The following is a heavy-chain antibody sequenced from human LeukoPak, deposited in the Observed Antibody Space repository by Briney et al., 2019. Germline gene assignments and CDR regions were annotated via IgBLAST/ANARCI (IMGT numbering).Heavy chain of an antibody. V-gene: IGHV4-59*11. Sequence: PSETLSLTCTVSGGSISSHYWSWIRQPPGKGLEWIGYIYYSGSTNYNPSLKSRVTISVDTSKNQFSLKLSSVTAADTAVYYCASGVGDLYYFDYWGQGTLVTVSS. CDR1: GGSISSHY. CDR2: IYYSGST. J-gene: IGHJ4*02. CDR3: ASGVGDLYYFDY. D-gene: IGHD2-21*02.